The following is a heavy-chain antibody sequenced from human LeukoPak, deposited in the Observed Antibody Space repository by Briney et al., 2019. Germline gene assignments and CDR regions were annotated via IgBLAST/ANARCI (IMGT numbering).Heavy chain of an antibody. D-gene: IGHD6-19*01. CDR2: IYDSGST. CDR1: GGSITSYY. J-gene: IGHJ2*01. Sequence: SETLSLTCTVSGGSITSYYWSWIRRSPGKGLEWIGYIYDSGSTNYSPSFKSRVTISVDTSNNQFSLKLTSVSAADTAVYYCARGPGQGHSSGWCLNWYFDLWGRGTLVTVSS. CDR3: ARGPGQGHSSGWCLNWYFDL. V-gene: IGHV4-59*01.